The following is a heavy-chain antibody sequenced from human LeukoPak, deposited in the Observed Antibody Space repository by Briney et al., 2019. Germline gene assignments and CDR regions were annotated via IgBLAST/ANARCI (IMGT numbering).Heavy chain of an antibody. CDR3: ARVSNSYGLLF. V-gene: IGHV4-59*01. J-gene: IGHJ4*02. D-gene: IGHD5-18*01. CDR2: IYYSGST. Sequence: SETLSLTCTVSGGSISSYYWSWIRQPPGKGLEWIGYIYYSGSTNCNPSLKSRVTISVDTSKNQFSLKLSSVTAADTAVYYCARVSNSYGLLFWGQGTLVTVSS. CDR1: GGSISSYY.